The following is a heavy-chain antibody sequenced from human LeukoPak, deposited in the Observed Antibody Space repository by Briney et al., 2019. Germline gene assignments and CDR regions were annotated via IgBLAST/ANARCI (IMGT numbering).Heavy chain of an antibody. CDR3: ARARGYSGYEDFDY. D-gene: IGHD5-12*01. Sequence: SETLSLTCTVSGGSISSYYWSWIRQPPGKGLEWIGYIYYSGSTNYNPSLKSRVTILVDTSKNQFSLKLSSVTAADTAVYYCARARGYSGYEDFDYWGQGTLVTVSS. V-gene: IGHV4-59*01. CDR2: IYYSGST. J-gene: IGHJ4*02. CDR1: GGSISSYY.